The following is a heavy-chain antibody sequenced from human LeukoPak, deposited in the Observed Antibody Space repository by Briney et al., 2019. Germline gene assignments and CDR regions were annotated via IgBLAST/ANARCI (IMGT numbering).Heavy chain of an antibody. V-gene: IGHV4-31*03. CDR2: IYYSGST. Sequence: SQILSLTCTVSGGSISSGGYYWSWIRQHPGKGLEWIGYIYYSGSTYYNPSLKSRVTISVDTSKNQFSLKLSSVTAADTAVYYCAMSSGNIEVDYWGQGTLVTVSS. J-gene: IGHJ4*02. D-gene: IGHD3-22*01. CDR3: AMSSGNIEVDY. CDR1: GGSISSGGYY.